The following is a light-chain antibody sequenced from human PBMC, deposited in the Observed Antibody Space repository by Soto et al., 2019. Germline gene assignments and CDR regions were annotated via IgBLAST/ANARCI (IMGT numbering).Light chain of an antibody. J-gene: IGKJ2*01. CDR3: QQYESTPPT. Sequence: DIVMTQSPDSLAVSLGERATINCKSSQSVLYSSNNKNYLAWYQQRPGQPPKLLIYWASTRESGVPDRFSGSGFGTGFTLTITSLQAEDVAVYYCQQYESTPPTFGQGTKLEIK. CDR2: WAS. V-gene: IGKV4-1*01. CDR1: QSVLYSSNNKNY.